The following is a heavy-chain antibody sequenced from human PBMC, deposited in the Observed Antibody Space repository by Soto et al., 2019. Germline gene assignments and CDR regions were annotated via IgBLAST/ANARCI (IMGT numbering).Heavy chain of an antibody. CDR3: ARDPQNHLGSIAALTDY. CDR1: GFTFSSYA. Sequence: HPGGSLRLSCAASGFTFSSYAMHWVRQAPGKGLEWVAVISYDGSNKYYADSVKGRFTISRDNSKNTLYLQMNSLRAEDTAVYYCARDPQNHLGSIAALTDYWGQGTLVTVSS. J-gene: IGHJ4*02. D-gene: IGHD6-6*01. CDR2: ISYDGSNK. V-gene: IGHV3-30-3*01.